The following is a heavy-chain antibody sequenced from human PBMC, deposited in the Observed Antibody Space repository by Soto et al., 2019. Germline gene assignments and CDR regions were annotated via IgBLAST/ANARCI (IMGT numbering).Heavy chain of an antibody. Sequence: PGGSLRLSCAASGVTFSSYAMSWVRQAPGKGLEWVSAISGSGGSTYYADSVKGRFTISRDNSKNTLYLQMNSLRAEDTAVYYCAKDPVRGGWPSDAFNNWGQGKMVTVS. D-gene: IGHD6-19*01. CDR2: ISGSGGST. CDR3: AKDPVRGGWPSDAFNN. CDR1: GVTFSSYA. J-gene: IGHJ3*02. V-gene: IGHV3-23*01.